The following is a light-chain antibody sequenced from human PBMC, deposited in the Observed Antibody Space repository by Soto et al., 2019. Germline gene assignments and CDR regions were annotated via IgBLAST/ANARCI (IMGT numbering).Light chain of an antibody. CDR3: HQRQSWPRT. Sequence: DIVVTQSPLSLPVTPGEPASISCRSSQSVSSKYLAWYQQKPGQAPRVLIYGTSIRASGVPERFSGGGSGTDFTLTISDVQPEDFAVYYCHQRQSWPRTFGQGTKVDIK. V-gene: IGKV3D-20*02. CDR1: QSVSSKY. J-gene: IGKJ1*01. CDR2: GTS.